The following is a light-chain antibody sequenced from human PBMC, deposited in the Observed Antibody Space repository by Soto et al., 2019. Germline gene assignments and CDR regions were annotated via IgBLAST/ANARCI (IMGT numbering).Light chain of an antibody. J-gene: IGKJ4*01. Sequence: DIQMTQSPSSLSASAGDRVTITFRASQSIRSYLNWYQQKXGKAPKXXIYDASNLQSGVPSRFSGSGAGTEFTLTISSLQPEDFATYYCQQLNSYPLTFGGGTKVDNK. V-gene: IGKV1-9*01. CDR2: DAS. CDR3: QQLNSYPLT. CDR1: QSIRSY.